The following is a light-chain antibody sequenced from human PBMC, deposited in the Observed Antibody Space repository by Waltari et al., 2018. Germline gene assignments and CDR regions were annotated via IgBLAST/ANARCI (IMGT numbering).Light chain of an antibody. J-gene: IGKJ5*01. Sequence: EIVLTQSPATLSLSPGERATLPCRASQSVSSYLAWYQQKPGQAPRLLIYDASNRATGIPARFSGSGSGTDFTLTISSLEPEDFAVYYCQQRSNWPITFGQGTRLEIK. CDR2: DAS. CDR3: QQRSNWPIT. V-gene: IGKV3-11*01. CDR1: QSVSSY.